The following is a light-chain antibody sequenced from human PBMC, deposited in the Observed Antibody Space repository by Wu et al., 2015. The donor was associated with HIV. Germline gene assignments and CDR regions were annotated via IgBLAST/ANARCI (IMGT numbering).Light chain of an antibody. CDR2: GAS. CDR1: QSVSSNY. Sequence: EIVLTQSPGTLSLSPGERATLSCRASQSVSSNYLAWYQQKPGQAPRLLIYGASSRATGIPDRFSGSGSGTDFTLSVSRLEPEDFAVYYCQQYGTSPLTFGRGTKVEI. J-gene: IGKJ4*01. CDR3: QQYGTSPLT. V-gene: IGKV3-20*01.